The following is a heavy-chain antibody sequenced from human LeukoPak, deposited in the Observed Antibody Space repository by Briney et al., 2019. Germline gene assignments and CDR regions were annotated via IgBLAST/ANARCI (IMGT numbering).Heavy chain of an antibody. CDR2: INPSGGST. V-gene: IGHV1-46*01. Sequence: ASVKVSCKTSGYTFTNYYMHWVRQAPGQGLEWMGIINPSGGSTSYAQKFQGRVTMTRDTSTSTVYMELSSLRSEDTAVYYCARDNSSSWCDYWGQGTLVTVSS. CDR1: GYTFTNYY. J-gene: IGHJ4*02. D-gene: IGHD6-13*01. CDR3: ARDNSSSWCDY.